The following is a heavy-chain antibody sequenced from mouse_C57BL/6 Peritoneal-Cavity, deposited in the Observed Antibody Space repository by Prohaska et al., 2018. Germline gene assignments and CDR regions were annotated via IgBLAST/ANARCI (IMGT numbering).Heavy chain of an antibody. CDR2: ISNGGGST. CDR3: ARRYRDAMDY. V-gene: IGHV5-12*01. J-gene: IGHJ4*01. CDR1: GFTFSDYY. Sequence: EVKLVESGGGLVQPGGSLKLSCAASGFTFSDYYMYWVRQTPEKRLEWVAYISNGGGSTYYPDTVKGRFTISRDNAKNTLYLKMSRLKSEDTAMDYCARRYRDAMDYWGQGTSVTVSS. D-gene: IGHD1-1*01.